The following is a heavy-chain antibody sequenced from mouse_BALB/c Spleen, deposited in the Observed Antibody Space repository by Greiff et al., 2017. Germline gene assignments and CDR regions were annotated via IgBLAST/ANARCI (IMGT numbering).Heavy chain of an antibody. D-gene: IGHD2-1*01. CDR2: INSNGGST. Sequence: EVKVVESGGGLVQPGGSLKLSCAASGFTFSSYGMSWVRQTPDKRLELVATINSNGGSTYYPDSVKGRFTISRDNAKNTLYLQMSSLKSEDTAMYYCARGGIYYGNSYYAMDYWGQGTSVTVSS. CDR1: GFTFSSYG. V-gene: IGHV5-6-3*01. CDR3: ARGGIYYGNSYYAMDY. J-gene: IGHJ4*01.